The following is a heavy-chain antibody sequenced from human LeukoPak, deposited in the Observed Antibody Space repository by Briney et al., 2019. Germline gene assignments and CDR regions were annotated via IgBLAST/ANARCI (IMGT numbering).Heavy chain of an antibody. CDR3: TTAGDCSSTSCHSAGSDP. CDR2: IYYSGST. Sequence: SETLSLTCTVSGGSISSGVYYWSWIRQHPGKGLEWIGYIYYSGSTYYNPSLKSRVTISVDTSKNQFSLKLSSVTAADTAVYYCTTAGDCSSTSCHSAGSDPWGQGTLVTVSS. J-gene: IGHJ5*02. V-gene: IGHV4-31*03. D-gene: IGHD2-2*01. CDR1: GGSISSGVYY.